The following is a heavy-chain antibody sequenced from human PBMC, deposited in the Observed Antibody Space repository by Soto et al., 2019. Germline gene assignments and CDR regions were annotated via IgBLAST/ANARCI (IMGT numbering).Heavy chain of an antibody. CDR2: IYYSGST. CDR1: GGSISSYY. CDR3: ASRRAGAATLGY. Sequence: QVQLQESGPGLVKPSETLSLTCTVSGGSISSYYWSWIRQSPGKGLEWIGHIYYSGSTNYNPSLRSRVTISVDTYKKQFSLKLSSVTAGDTAVYYCASRRAGAATLGYWGQGTLVTVSS. V-gene: IGHV4-59*08. D-gene: IGHD2-15*01. J-gene: IGHJ4*02.